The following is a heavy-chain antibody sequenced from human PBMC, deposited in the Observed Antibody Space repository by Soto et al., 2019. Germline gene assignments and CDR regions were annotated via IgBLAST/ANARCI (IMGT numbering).Heavy chain of an antibody. Sequence: SETLSLTCSVSGGSVSSDTHYWGWIRQPPGKGFEWLGYIYNTGTTNDNPSLRTRVTISLDRSNNRFSLDLRSVNEADTATSYCARIRTRGRSSLDVFDLWGQGTKVTVSS. CDR3: ARIRTRGRSSLDVFDL. CDR1: GGSVSSDTHY. D-gene: IGHD6-6*01. V-gene: IGHV4-61*03. J-gene: IGHJ3*01. CDR2: IYNTGTT.